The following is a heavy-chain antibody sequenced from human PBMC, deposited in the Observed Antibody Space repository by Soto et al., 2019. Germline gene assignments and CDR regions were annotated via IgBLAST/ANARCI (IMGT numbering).Heavy chain of an antibody. V-gene: IGHV4-59*01. CDR1: GGSITSYY. Sequence: NPSETLSLTCTVSGGSITSYYWSWIRQPPGKGLEWIGYIYYSGNADYNPSLRSRVTISVDTSKSQFSLKLSSVTAADTAVYYCARGLGETSGYWGQGTLVTVSS. D-gene: IGHD1-26*01. CDR2: IYYSGNA. CDR3: ARGLGETSGY. J-gene: IGHJ4*02.